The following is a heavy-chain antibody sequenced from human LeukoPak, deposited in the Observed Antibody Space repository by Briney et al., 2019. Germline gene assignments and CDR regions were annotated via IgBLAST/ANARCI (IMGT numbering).Heavy chain of an antibody. J-gene: IGHJ4*02. CDR3: ATGTTVTTGFDY. CDR2: FDPEDGET. CDR1: GYTLTELS. V-gene: IGHV1-24*01. D-gene: IGHD4-11*01. Sequence: ASVKVSCKVSGYTLTELSMHWVRQAPGKGLEWMGGFDPEDGETIYAQKFQGRVTVTEDTSTDTAYMELSSLRSEDTAVYYCATGTTVTTGFDYWGQGTLVTVSS.